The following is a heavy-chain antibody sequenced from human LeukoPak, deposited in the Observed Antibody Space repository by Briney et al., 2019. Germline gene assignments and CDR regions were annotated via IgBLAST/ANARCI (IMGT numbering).Heavy chain of an antibody. CDR2: ISSSGSTI. J-gene: IGHJ4*02. V-gene: IGHV3-48*03. Sequence: GGSLRLSCAASGFTFSSYEMNWVRRAPGKGLEWVSYISSSGSTIYYADSVKGRFTISRGNAKNSLYLQMNSLRAEDTAVYYCARGRGLNNHFDYWGQGTLVTVSS. CDR3: ARGRGLNNHFDY. D-gene: IGHD1/OR15-1a*01. CDR1: GFTFSSYE.